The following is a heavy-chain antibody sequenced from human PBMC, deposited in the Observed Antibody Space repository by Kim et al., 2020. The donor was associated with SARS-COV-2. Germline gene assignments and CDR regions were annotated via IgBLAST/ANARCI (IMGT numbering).Heavy chain of an antibody. CDR3: ARGPGGRYYYYAMDV. J-gene: IGHJ6*01. Sequence: GGSLRLSCAASGFTFSSYSMNWVRQAPGKGLEWVSSISSSTSYIYSAYSVKGRFTISRDNAQNSLYLQMNRLRAEYTAVYYCARGPGGRYYYYAMDVWW. V-gene: IGHV3-21*01. D-gene: IGHD2-15*01. CDR2: ISSSTSYI. CDR1: GFTFSSYS.